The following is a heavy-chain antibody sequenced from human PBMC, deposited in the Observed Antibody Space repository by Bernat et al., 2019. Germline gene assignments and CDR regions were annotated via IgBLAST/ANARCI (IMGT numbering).Heavy chain of an antibody. J-gene: IGHJ5*02. Sequence: QITLKESGPTLVKPTQTLTLTCTFSGFSLSTSGVGVGWIRQPPGKALEWLALIYWDDDKRYSPSLKSRLTITKDTPKNQGVLTKPNMDPGETPTFSWDQGGGGMIDPWGQGTLVTVSS. D-gene: IGHD3-16*01. CDR3: DQGGGGMIDP. CDR2: IYWDDDK. V-gene: IGHV2-5*02. CDR1: GFSLSTSGVG.